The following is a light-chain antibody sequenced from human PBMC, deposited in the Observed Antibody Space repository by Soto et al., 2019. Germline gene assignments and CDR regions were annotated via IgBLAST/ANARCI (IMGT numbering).Light chain of an antibody. Sequence: EIVLTQSPSTLSLSPGVRATLSCRASQSINSGYVAWYQQKPGQAPRLLMSGASSRATGIPERFSGSGSGTDFTLTISRLEPEDFGVYYCQQSGSSLYTFGQGTKLEIK. V-gene: IGKV3-20*01. CDR2: GAS. J-gene: IGKJ2*01. CDR1: QSINSGY. CDR3: QQSGSSLYT.